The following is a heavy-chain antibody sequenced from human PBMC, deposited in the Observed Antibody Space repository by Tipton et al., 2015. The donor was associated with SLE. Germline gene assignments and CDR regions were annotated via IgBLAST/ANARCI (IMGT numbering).Heavy chain of an antibody. CDR1: GGSISSYY. V-gene: IGHV4-4*07. J-gene: IGHJ3*02. CDR3: ARVGADYGDYALLDAFDI. CDR2: IYTSGST. Sequence: TLSLTCTVSGGSISSYYWSWIRQPAGKGLEWIGRIYTSGSTNYNPSLKSRVTMSVDTSKNQFSLKLSSVTAADTAVYCCARVGADYGDYALLDAFDIWGQGTMVTVSS. D-gene: IGHD4-17*01.